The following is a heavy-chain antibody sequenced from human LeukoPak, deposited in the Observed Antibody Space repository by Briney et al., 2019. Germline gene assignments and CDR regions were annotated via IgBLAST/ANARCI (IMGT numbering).Heavy chain of an antibody. CDR1: RFTFSSHN. Sequence: GGSLRLSCAASRFTFSSHNMHWVRQAPGKGLEWVAVISYDGSNKYYADSVKGRFTISRDNSKNTLYLQMNSLRAEDTAVYYCARVMGRYCSSTSCYVDYWGQGTLVTVSS. J-gene: IGHJ4*02. CDR2: ISYDGSNK. D-gene: IGHD2-2*01. CDR3: ARVMGRYCSSTSCYVDY. V-gene: IGHV3-30*03.